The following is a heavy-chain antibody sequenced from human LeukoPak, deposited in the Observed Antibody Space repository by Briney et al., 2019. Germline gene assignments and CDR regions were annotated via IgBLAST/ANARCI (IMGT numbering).Heavy chain of an antibody. CDR2: INPNSGGT. D-gene: IGHD2-2*01. J-gene: IGHJ5*02. CDR3: ARGPIVVVPAAISRESWFDP. Sequence: ASVKVSXKASGYTFTNFAISWVRQAPGEGLEWMGWINPNSGGTNYAQKFQGRVTITRDTSISTAYMELSRLRSDDTAVYYCARGPIVVVPAAISRESWFDPWGQGTLVTVSS. V-gene: IGHV1-2*02. CDR1: GYTFTNFA.